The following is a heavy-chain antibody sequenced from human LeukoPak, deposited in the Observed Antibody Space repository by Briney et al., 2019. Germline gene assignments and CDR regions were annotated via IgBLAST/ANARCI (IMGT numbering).Heavy chain of an antibody. CDR2: IGNSVRYI. CDR3: AGYSGYDGGAFDI. D-gene: IGHD5-12*01. Sequence: PGGSLRLSCAASGFTLNNYAMNWVRQAAGKGLEWVSTIGNSVRYINYVASVKCRFTISRDNAKNSVYLHMSSLRAEDTAHYYCAGYSGYDGGAFDIWGQGTMVTVSS. V-gene: IGHV3-21*01. CDR1: GFTLNNYA. J-gene: IGHJ3*02.